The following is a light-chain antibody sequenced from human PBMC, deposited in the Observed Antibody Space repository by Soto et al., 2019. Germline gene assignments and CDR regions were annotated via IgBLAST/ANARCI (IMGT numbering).Light chain of an antibody. Sequence: DIQMTQSPSTLSASVGDGVTITCRASQNISVWLAWYQQRPGKAPKFLIYDASNLQTGVSSRVSGSRSRTAFTLTIRRLQTDYFATNYCQKYDSSSPTFGQGTKLEIK. CDR2: DAS. CDR1: QNISVW. CDR3: QKYDSSSPT. J-gene: IGKJ2*01. V-gene: IGKV1-5*01.